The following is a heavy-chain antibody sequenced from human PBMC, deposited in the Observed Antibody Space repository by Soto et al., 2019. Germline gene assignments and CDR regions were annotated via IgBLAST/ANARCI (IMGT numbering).Heavy chain of an antibody. CDR3: AAGEASSRNLAPYYLDF. Sequence: RLSEILSLTCTVSGGSMRNYFWTWIRQPPGKGLEWIGYIHYSGTTSFFPSHNPSLRSRVTISEDTSKNQFSLKLLSVTTADTAVYFCAAGEASSRNLAPYYLDFWGQGTLVTVSS. CDR2: IHYSGTT. D-gene: IGHD6-13*01. V-gene: IGHV4-59*01. J-gene: IGHJ4*02. CDR1: GGSMRNYF.